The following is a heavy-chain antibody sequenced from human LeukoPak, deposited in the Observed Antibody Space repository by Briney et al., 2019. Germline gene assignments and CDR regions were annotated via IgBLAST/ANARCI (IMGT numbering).Heavy chain of an antibody. D-gene: IGHD3-22*01. Sequence: SETLSLTCTVSGGSLSSGGYYWSWIRQHPGKGLEWIGYIYYSGSTYYNPSLKSRVTISVDTSKNQFSLKLSSVTAADTAVYYCARDEYHRTYYYDSSGYYGSAFDIWGQGTMVTVSS. J-gene: IGHJ3*02. CDR3: ARDEYHRTYYYDSSGYYGSAFDI. CDR2: IYYSGST. CDR1: GGSLSSGGYY. V-gene: IGHV4-31*03.